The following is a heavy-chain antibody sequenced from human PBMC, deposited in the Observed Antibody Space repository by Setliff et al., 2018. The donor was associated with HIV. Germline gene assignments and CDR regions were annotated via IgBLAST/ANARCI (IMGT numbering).Heavy chain of an antibody. V-gene: IGHV1-69*10. CDR3: AGPRGDEAFDI. J-gene: IGHJ3*02. Sequence: GASVKVSCKASGGTSSTHAMNWVRQAPGQGLERIGQIISILEITDYAQKLQGRVTITADGPTNTFYMELSGLRSDDTAVYYCAGPRGDEAFDIWGQGTMVTVSS. D-gene: IGHD3-10*01. CDR1: GGTSSTHA. CDR2: IISILEIT.